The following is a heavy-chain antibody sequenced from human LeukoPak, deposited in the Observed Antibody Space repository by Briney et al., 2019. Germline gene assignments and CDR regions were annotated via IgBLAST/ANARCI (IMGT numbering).Heavy chain of an antibody. CDR1: GGSISSGGYS. CDR2: IYHSGST. D-gene: IGHD3-22*01. V-gene: IGHV4-30-2*01. CDR3: DQRYYDSSGYPEDGFDV. Sequence: SETLSLTCAVSGGSISSGGYSWSWIRQPPGKGLEWIGYIYHSGSTYYNPSLKSRVTISVDKSKNQFSLKVTSVTAADTAMYARDQRYYDSSGYPEDGFDVWGQGTMVTVSS. J-gene: IGHJ3*01.